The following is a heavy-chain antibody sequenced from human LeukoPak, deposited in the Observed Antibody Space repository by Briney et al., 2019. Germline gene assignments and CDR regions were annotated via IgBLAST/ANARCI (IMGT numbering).Heavy chain of an antibody. D-gene: IGHD2-2*01. CDR2: ISSGSSYI. Sequence: GGSLRLSCAASGFTFSSYSMNWVRQAPGKGLEWVSSISSGSSYIYYADSVKGRFTISRDNAKNSLYLQMNSLRAEDTAVYYCARDANYCSSTSCHNWFDPWGQGTLVTVSS. CDR1: GFTFSSYS. V-gene: IGHV3-21*01. J-gene: IGHJ5*02. CDR3: ARDANYCSSTSCHNWFDP.